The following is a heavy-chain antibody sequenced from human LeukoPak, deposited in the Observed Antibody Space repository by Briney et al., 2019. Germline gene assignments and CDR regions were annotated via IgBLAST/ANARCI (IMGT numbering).Heavy chain of an antibody. V-gene: IGHV4-34*01. CDR3: ARGRKGAVVAAMSY. CDR1: GGSFSGYY. Sequence: PSETLSLTCAVYGGSFSGYYWSWIRQPPGKGLEWIGEINHSGSTNYNPSLKSRVTISVDTSKNQFSLKLSSVTAADTAVYYCARGRKGAVVAAMSYGGQGTLVTVSS. J-gene: IGHJ4*02. D-gene: IGHD2-15*01. CDR2: INHSGST.